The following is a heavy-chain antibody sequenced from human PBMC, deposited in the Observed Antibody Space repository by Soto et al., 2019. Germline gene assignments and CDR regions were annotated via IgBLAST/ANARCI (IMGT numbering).Heavy chain of an antibody. Sequence: GGSLILSCAASGFTFSWYTMNWVRQAPGKGLEWVSSISASSTYIYYADSVKGRFAISRDNAKNSLHLQMNSLRAEDTAVYYCVPFYFATVDYWGQGTLVTVSS. J-gene: IGHJ4*02. V-gene: IGHV3-21*01. CDR2: ISASSTYI. CDR3: VPFYFATVDY. D-gene: IGHD2-15*01. CDR1: GFTFSWYT.